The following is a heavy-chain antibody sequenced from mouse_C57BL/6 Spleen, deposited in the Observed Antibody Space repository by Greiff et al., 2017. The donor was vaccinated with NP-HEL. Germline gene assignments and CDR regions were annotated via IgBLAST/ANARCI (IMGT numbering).Heavy chain of an antibody. Sequence: VQVVESGAELMKPGASVKLSCKATGYTFTGYWIEWVKQRPGHGLEWIGEILPGSGSTNYTEKFKGKATFIADTSSNTAYMQLSSLTTEDSAIYYCARLGMDYWGQGTSVSVSS. V-gene: IGHV1-9*01. CDR3: ARLGMDY. CDR2: ILPGSGST. J-gene: IGHJ4*01. CDR1: GYTFTGYW.